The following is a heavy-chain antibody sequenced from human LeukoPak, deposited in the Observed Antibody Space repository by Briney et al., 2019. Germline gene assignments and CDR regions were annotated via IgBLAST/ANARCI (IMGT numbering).Heavy chain of an antibody. J-gene: IGHJ4*02. V-gene: IGHV3-21*01. CDR2: ISSSSSYM. CDR1: GFTFSSYS. D-gene: IGHD3-3*01. CDR3: ARDGYSGHYDFWSGYYGKGTSTSFDY. Sequence: PGGSLRLSCAASGFTFSSYSMNWVRQAPGKGLEWVSSISSSSSYMYYADSVKGRFTISRDNAKNSLYLQMNSLRAEDTALYYCARDGYSGHYDFWSGYYGKGTSTSFDYWGQGTLVTVSS.